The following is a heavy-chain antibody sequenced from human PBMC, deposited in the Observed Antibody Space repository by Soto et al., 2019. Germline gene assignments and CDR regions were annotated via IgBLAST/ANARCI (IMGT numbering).Heavy chain of an antibody. CDR1: GYIFVNYG. D-gene: IGHD3-16*01. CDR2: SSPYTGDT. V-gene: IGHV1-18*01. CDR3: AMVDNYVTPTPQDV. J-gene: IGHJ6*02. Sequence: QVQLVQSGDEMKKPGASVRVSCKASGYIFVNYGIAWVRQAPGQGLEWMGWSSPYTGDTHSASKVQGRLTMTTDTSTSTAYMDLGSLTSDDTAVYCCAMVDNYVTPTPQDVWGQGTTVTVSS.